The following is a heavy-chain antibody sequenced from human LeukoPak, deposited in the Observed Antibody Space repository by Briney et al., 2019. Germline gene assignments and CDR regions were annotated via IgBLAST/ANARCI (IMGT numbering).Heavy chain of an antibody. CDR1: GFTFSSYS. V-gene: IGHV3-21*01. CDR3: ARDPRYCSSTSCYDPYYFDY. D-gene: IGHD2-2*01. CDR2: ISSSSSYI. Sequence: GRSLRLSCAASGFTFSSYSMNWVRQAPAKGLEWVSSISSSSSYIYHADSVKGRFTISRDNAKNSLYLQMNSLRAEDTAVYYCARDPRYCSSTSCYDPYYFDYWGQGTLVTVSS. J-gene: IGHJ4*02.